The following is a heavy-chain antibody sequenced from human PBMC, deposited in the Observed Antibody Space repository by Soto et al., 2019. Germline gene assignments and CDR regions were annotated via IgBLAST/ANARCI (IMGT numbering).Heavy chain of an antibody. D-gene: IGHD6-19*01. J-gene: IGHJ6*02. CDR3: ASLAGYGMDV. Sequence: EVQLVESGGGLVQPGRSLRLSCAASGFTFDDYAMHWVRQAPGKGLERVSGISWNSGSIGYADSVKGRFTISRDNAKNSLYLQMNSLRAEDTALYYCASLAGYGMDVWGQGTTVTVSS. V-gene: IGHV3-9*01. CDR1: GFTFDDYA. CDR2: ISWNSGSI.